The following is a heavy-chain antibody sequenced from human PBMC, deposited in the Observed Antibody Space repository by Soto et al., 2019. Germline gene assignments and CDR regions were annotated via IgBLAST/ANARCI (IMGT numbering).Heavy chain of an antibody. CDR1: GFTFSSYG. V-gene: IGHV3-33*01. J-gene: IGHJ2*01. CDR2: IWYDGSNK. Sequence: QVQLVESGGGVVQPGRSLRLSCAASGFTFSSYGMHWVRQAPGKGLEWVAVIWYDGSNKYYADSVKGRFTISRDNSKNTLYLQMNSLIAEDTAVYYCARENPCGGDCYSSPSGWYFDLWGRGTLVTVSS. D-gene: IGHD2-21*02. CDR3: ARENPCGGDCYSSPSGWYFDL.